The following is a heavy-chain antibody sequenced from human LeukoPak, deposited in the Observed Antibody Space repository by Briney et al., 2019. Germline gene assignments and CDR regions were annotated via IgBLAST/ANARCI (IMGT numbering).Heavy chain of an antibody. D-gene: IGHD6-19*01. CDR2: IIPIFGTA. J-gene: IGHJ4*02. Sequence: SVKVSCKASGGTFSSYATSWVRQAPGQGLEWMGGIIPIFGTANYAQKFQGRVTITADESTSTAYMELSSLRSEDTAVYYCALRESSGWPGPLDYWGQGTLVTVSS. V-gene: IGHV1-69*01. CDR1: GGTFSSYA. CDR3: ALRESSGWPGPLDY.